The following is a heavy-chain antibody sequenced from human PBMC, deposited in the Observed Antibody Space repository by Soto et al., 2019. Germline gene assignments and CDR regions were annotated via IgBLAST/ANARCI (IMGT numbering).Heavy chain of an antibody. V-gene: IGHV4-59*01. CDR2: IYYSGST. D-gene: IGHD3-9*01. CDR3: AREEYPYYDSLTGRTYYYCMDV. Sequence: SETLSLTCTVSGGSISSYYWSWIRQPPGKGLEWIGYIYYSGSTNYNPSLKSRVTISVDTSKNQFSLKLSSVTAADTAVYYCAREEYPYYDSLTGRTYYYCMDVWGQGTTVTVSS. CDR1: GGSISSYY. J-gene: IGHJ6*02.